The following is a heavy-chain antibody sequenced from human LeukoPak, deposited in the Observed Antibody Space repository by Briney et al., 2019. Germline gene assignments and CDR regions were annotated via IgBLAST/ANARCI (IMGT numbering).Heavy chain of an antibody. CDR2: IYYSGST. D-gene: IGHD3-10*01. Sequence: SETLSLTCTVSGGSMSPYHWGWIRQPPGKGLEWTGYIYYSGSTNYNPSLKSRVTISVDTSKNQFSLKLSSVTAADTAVYYCARAWGYYGSGSNFVRRPPENYFDYWGQGTLVTVSS. V-gene: IGHV4-59*12. CDR3: ARAWGYYGSGSNFVRRPPENYFDY. CDR1: GGSMSPYH. J-gene: IGHJ4*02.